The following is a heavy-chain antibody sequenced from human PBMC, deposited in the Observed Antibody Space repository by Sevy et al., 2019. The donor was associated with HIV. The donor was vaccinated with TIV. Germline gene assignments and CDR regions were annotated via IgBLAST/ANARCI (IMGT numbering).Heavy chain of an antibody. CDR3: SRDLRLRGYSYGCFDY. CDR2: INPNSGDT. D-gene: IGHD5-18*01. J-gene: IGHJ4*02. Sequence: ASVKVSCKASGYTFTGQYIHWVRQAPGQGLEWMGWINPNSGDTNYAQEFQGRVTMTRDTSITTAYMELTGLKSDDTAVYYCSRDLRLRGYSYGCFDYWGQGSLVTVSS. V-gene: IGHV1-2*02. CDR1: GYTFTGQY.